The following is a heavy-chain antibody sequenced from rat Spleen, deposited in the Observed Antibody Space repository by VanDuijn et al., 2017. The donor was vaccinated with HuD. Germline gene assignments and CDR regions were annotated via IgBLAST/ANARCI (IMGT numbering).Heavy chain of an antibody. CDR1: GFTFNNFW. D-gene: IGHD1-2*01. V-gene: IGHV5-31*01. J-gene: IGHJ4*01. Sequence: EVQLVESGGGLVQPGRSLKLSCVASGFTFNNFWMSWIRQAPGKGLEWVASISNTGGSIYYPDSVKGRFTISRQNTQNTLYLQMNSLRSEDTATYYCTRNYYSSYIYGYVMDAWGQGASVTVSS. CDR3: TRNYYSSYIYGYVMDA. CDR2: ISNTGGSI.